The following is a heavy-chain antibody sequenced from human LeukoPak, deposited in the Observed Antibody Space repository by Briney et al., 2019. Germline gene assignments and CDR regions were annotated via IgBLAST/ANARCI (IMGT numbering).Heavy chain of an antibody. Sequence: GASVKVSCKASGYTFTGYAMHWVRQAPGQRLEWMGWINAGSGSTKYSQKFQARVTITRDTSASTAYMERSSLRSEDTAVYYCARTATGRVVVVGAFDYWGQGTLVTVSS. CDR2: INAGSGST. V-gene: IGHV1-3*01. J-gene: IGHJ4*02. CDR1: GYTFTGYA. D-gene: IGHD2-15*01. CDR3: ARTATGRVVVVGAFDY.